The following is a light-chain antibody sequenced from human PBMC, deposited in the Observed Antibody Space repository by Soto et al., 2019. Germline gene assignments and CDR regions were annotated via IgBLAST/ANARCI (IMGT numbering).Light chain of an antibody. CDR2: DAS. J-gene: IGKJ3*01. Sequence: EIVLTQSPATLSLSPGERATLSCRASQSVSSYLAWYQQKPGQAPRLLIYDASNRATGIPARFSGSGSGTDFTLTISSLEPEDVAVYYCQQRSNWPPLFTFGHGTKVDIK. CDR1: QSVSSY. CDR3: QQRSNWPPLFT. V-gene: IGKV3-11*01.